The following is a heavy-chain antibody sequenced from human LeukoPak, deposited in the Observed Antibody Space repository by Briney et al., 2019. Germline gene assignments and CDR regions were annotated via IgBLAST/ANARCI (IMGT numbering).Heavy chain of an antibody. CDR3: AKDRGDDFWSGYYHYGMDV. D-gene: IGHD3-3*01. V-gene: IGHV3-23*01. J-gene: IGHJ6*02. Sequence: PGGSLRLSCAASGFTFGSYAMSWVRQAPGKGLEWVSAISGSGGSTYYADSVKGRFTISRDNSKNTLYLQMNSLRAEDTAVYYCAKDRGDDFWSGYYHYGMDVWGQGTTVTVSS. CDR2: ISGSGGST. CDR1: GFTFGSYA.